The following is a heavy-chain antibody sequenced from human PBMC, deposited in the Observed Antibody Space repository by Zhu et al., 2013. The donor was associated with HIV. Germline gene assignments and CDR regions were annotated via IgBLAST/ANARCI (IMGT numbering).Heavy chain of an antibody. CDR1: GGTFSDDG. D-gene: IGHD2-21*01. J-gene: IGHJ1*01. Sequence: QVQLVQSGAETKKPGSSVKVSCKTSGGTFSDDGITWVRQAPGQGLEWIGRVIPSRDHSTDYAQTLQGRVTITADKSTSIVYLELRNLRSEDTAVYYCARVAEDCVHGLCWRQYLRQWGQGTLVIVSS. CDR3: ARVAEDCVHGLCWRQYLRQ. V-gene: IGHV1-69*04. CDR2: VIPSRDHST.